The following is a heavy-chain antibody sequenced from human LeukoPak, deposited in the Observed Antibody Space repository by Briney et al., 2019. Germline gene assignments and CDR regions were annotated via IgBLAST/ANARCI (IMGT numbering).Heavy chain of an antibody. CDR2: ISGSGDNT. Sequence: PGGSLRLSCAASGFTFSSCWMSWVRQAPGKGLEWVSGISGSGDNTYYADSVKGRFTISRDNSKNTLYVQVNSLGTEDTAAYYCAKGSYYDSSGSFYFDYWGQGTLVTVSS. CDR1: GFTFSSCW. V-gene: IGHV3-23*01. J-gene: IGHJ4*02. D-gene: IGHD3-22*01. CDR3: AKGSYYDSSGSFYFDY.